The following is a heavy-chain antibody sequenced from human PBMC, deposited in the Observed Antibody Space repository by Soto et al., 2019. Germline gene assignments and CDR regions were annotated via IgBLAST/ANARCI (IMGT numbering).Heavy chain of an antibody. D-gene: IGHD2-21*01. CDR1: GFTFKTDG. CDR2: IKGDGTKD. V-gene: IGHV3-7*02. CDR3: AMYLSPSCGGGWCDAVDL. Sequence: EVQLVESGGGMVQPGRSLRLSCVGSGFTFKTDGMTWVRQGPGKGLEWVANIKGDGTKDNYVDSVKGRFTISRNNAKNSLYLQMNSLTVEDTALYYCAMYLSPSCGGGWCDAVDLWGQGTVVTVSS. J-gene: IGHJ3*01.